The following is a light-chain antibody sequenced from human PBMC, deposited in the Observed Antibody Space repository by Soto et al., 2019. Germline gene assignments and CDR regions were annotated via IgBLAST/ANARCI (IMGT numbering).Light chain of an antibody. V-gene: IGKV3-15*01. CDR2: GAS. J-gene: IGKJ1*01. CDR3: QQYNNWPRT. Sequence: EIVMTQSPATLSVSPGERATLSCRASQSVSSKLAWYQQKPGQPPRLLIYGASTWATGTPARFSGSGSGTEFSLTISSLQSEDFAVYYCQQYNNWPRTFGQGTKVEIK. CDR1: QSVSSK.